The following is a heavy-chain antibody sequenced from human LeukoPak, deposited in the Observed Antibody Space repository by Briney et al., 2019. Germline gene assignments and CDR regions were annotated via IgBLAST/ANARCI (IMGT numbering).Heavy chain of an antibody. D-gene: IGHD6-13*01. J-gene: IGHJ2*01. Sequence: PGGSLRLSCAASGFIFSSYSMNWVRQAPGKGLEWVSYISSSSSTIYYADSVKGRFTISRDNAKNSLYLQMNSLRAGDTAVYYCARAAYSSTWYSRYFDLWGRGTLVTVSS. V-gene: IGHV3-48*01. CDR3: ARAAYSSTWYSRYFDL. CDR2: ISSSSSTI. CDR1: GFIFSSYS.